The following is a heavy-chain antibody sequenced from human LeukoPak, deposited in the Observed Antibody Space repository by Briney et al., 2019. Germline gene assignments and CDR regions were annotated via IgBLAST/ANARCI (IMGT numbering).Heavy chain of an antibody. CDR3: ARDYPIGAVVPAATPRGDNWFDP. V-gene: IGHV1-18*01. J-gene: IGHJ5*02. CDR1: GYTLTSYG. CDR2: ISAYNGNT. D-gene: IGHD2-2*02. Sequence: GASVKVSCKASGYTLTSYGISWVRQAPGQGLEWMGWISAYNGNTNYAQKLQGRVTMTTDTSTSTAYMELRSLRSDDTAVYYCARDYPIGAVVPAATPRGDNWFDPWGQGTLVTVSS.